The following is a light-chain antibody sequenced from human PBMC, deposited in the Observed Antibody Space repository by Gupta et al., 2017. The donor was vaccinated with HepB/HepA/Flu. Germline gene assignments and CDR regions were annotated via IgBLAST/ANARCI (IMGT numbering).Light chain of an antibody. CDR2: DNN. CDR3: GTWESSLSAYVV. J-gene: IGLJ2*01. CDR1: SSNIGKNY. V-gene: IGLV1-51*01. Sequence: SVLPQPPSFSASPAPHVTLPCAGSSSNIGKNYVSWYQQHPGTAPKLLIYDNNKRPSGMPERFSGSKSGTSATLGITGLQTGDEADYYCGTWESSLSAYVVFGGGTKLTVL.